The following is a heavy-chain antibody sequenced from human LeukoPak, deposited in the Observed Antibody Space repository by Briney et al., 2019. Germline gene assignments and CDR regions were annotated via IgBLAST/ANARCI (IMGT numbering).Heavy chain of an antibody. J-gene: IGHJ6*04. Sequence: GGSLRLSCTASGFTFDDYAMSWVRQAPGKGLEGVGFIRSKAYGGTTEYAASVKGRFTISRDDSKSIAYLQMNSLKTEDTAVYYCTRDHIVVVPAAMRPYYYYGMDVWGKRTTVTVSS. D-gene: IGHD2-2*01. V-gene: IGHV3-49*04. CDR3: TRDHIVVVPAAMRPYYYYGMDV. CDR2: IRSKAYGGTT. CDR1: GFTFDDYA.